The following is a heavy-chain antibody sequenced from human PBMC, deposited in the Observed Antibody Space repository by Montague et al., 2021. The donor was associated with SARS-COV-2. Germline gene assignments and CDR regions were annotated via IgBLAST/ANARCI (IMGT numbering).Heavy chain of an antibody. D-gene: IGHD3-16*02. V-gene: IGHV4-59*08. J-gene: IGHJ5*02. CDR1: GDSMTDSY. CDR2: IYFSGST. Sequence: SETLSLTCIVSGDSMTDSYWSWIRQPPGKGLEYIGYIYFSGSTNYNPSLKSRVTMPVDTSKNQFSLELRSVTAADTAVYYCARLGFVELWLNLGWFDPWGQGTLVTVSS. CDR3: ARLGFVELWLNLGWFDP.